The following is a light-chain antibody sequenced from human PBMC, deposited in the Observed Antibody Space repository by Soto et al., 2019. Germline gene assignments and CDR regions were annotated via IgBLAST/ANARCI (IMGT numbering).Light chain of an antibody. CDR2: GAS. J-gene: IGKJ2*01. CDR3: QQYNNWFT. CDR1: QSVSSN. V-gene: IGKV3-15*01. Sequence: EIVMTQSPATLSVSPGERATLSCRASQSVSSNLAWYQQKPGQAPRLLIFGASTRATGIPARFSGSGSGTDFTLTVSSLQSEYFAVYYCQQYNNWFTFGQGTKLEIK.